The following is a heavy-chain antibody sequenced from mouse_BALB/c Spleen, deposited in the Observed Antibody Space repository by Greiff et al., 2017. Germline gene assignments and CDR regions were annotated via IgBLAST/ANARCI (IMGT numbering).Heavy chain of an antibody. D-gene: IGHD4-1*01. Sequence: LQQSGGGLVKPGGSLKLSCAASGFTFSSYTMSWVRQTPEKRLEWVATISSGGSYTYYPDSVKGRFTISRDNAKNTLYLQMSSLKSEDTAMYYCTRENWDWFAYWGQGTLVTVSA. V-gene: IGHV5-6-4*01. CDR2: ISSGGSYT. CDR1: GFTFSSYT. CDR3: TRENWDWFAY. J-gene: IGHJ3*01.